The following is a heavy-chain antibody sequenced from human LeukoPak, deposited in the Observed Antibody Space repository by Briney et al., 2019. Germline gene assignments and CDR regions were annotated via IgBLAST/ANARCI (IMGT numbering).Heavy chain of an antibody. Sequence: GGSLGLSCAASGFTFSTYGMHWVRQAPGKGLEWVAIISYDGNDKDYADSVRGRFIISRDNSKNTLYLQMNSLRGEDTAVYYCAKSTAPAGYYLDYWGQGILVTVSS. D-gene: IGHD2-2*01. CDR2: ISYDGNDK. J-gene: IGHJ4*02. V-gene: IGHV3-30*18. CDR3: AKSTAPAGYYLDY. CDR1: GFTFSTYG.